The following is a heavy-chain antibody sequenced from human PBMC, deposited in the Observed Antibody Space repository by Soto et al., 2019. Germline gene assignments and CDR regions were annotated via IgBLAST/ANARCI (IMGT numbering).Heavy chain of an antibody. CDR3: VRDPGYYYRSGSYGSWFDP. V-gene: IGHV1-69*12. Sequence: QVQLVQSGAEVKKPGSSVKVSCKASGGTFSSYAISWVRQAPGQGLEWMGGIIPIFGTANYAQKFQGRVTITADESTSTAYMELSSLRSEDTAVYYCVRDPGYYYRSGSYGSWFDPWGQGTLVTVSS. CDR1: GGTFSSYA. J-gene: IGHJ5*02. CDR2: IIPIFGTA. D-gene: IGHD3-10*01.